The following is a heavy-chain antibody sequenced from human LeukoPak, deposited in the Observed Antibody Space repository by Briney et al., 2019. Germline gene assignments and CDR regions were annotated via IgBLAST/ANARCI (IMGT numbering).Heavy chain of an antibody. V-gene: IGHV1-18*01. J-gene: IGHJ4*02. CDR2: ISAYNGNT. CDR1: GYTFTSYG. Sequence: ASVKVSCKASGYTFTSYGISWVRQAPGQGLEWMGWISAYNGNTNYAQKLQGRVTMTTDTSTSTAYMELRSLRSEDTTIYYFFGTSIIAISDWFLSLNYWGQGTLVTVSS. D-gene: IGHD3-9*01. CDR3: FGTSIIAISDWFLSLNY.